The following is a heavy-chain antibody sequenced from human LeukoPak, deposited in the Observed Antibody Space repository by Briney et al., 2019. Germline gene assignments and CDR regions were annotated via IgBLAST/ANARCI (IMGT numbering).Heavy chain of an antibody. J-gene: IGHJ6*04. CDR3: AELGITMIGGV. D-gene: IGHD3-10*02. CDR1: GFTFSSYV. Sequence: GGSLRLSCAASGFTFSSYVMNWVRQAAGKGLEWVSYISSSGSTIYYADSVKGRFTISRDNAKNSLYLQMNSLRAEDTAVYYCAELGITMIGGVWGKGTTVTISS. CDR2: ISSSGSTI. V-gene: IGHV3-48*03.